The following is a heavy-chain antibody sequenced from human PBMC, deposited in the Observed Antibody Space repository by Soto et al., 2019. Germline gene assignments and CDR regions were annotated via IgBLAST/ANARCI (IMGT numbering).Heavy chain of an antibody. J-gene: IGHJ5*02. V-gene: IGHV4-30-4*01. CDR2: IYCSGST. Sequence: QVQLQESGPGLVKPSQTLSLTCTVSGGSISSGDYYWSWIRQPPGKGLEWIGYIYCSGSTYYNPSPMSRVTISVATSKNQFSMKLSSVTAADTAVYYCARERPDGARLDPWGQGTLVTVSS. D-gene: IGHD6-6*01. CDR1: GGSISSGDYY. CDR3: ARERPDGARLDP.